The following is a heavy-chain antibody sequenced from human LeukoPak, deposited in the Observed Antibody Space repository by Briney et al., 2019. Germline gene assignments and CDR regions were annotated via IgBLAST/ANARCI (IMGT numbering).Heavy chain of an antibody. J-gene: IGHJ4*02. CDR3: ARDSITGTTCFDS. D-gene: IGHD1-20*01. V-gene: IGHV4-4*07. Sequence: SETLSLTCTVSGGSISNYYWSWIRQPAGKRLEWIGRIYTSGSTNYNPSLQSRVTMSVDTSKNQFSLKLTSVTAADTAVYYCARDSITGTTCFDSWGQGTLVTVSS. CDR2: IYTSGST. CDR1: GGSISNYY.